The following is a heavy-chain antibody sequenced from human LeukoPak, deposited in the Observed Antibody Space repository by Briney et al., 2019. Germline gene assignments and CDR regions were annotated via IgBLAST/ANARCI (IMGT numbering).Heavy chain of an antibody. CDR2: IKQDGSEK. J-gene: IGHJ6*03. Sequence: GGSLRLSCAASGFTFSSYWMSWVRQAPGKGLEWVANIKQDGSEKYYVDFVKGRFTISRDNAKNSLYLQMNSLRAEDTAVYYCAREGSSTFRGGPVGRYYYYYMDVWGKGTTVTVSS. CDR3: AREGSSTFRGGPVGRYYYYYMDV. CDR1: GFTFSSYW. V-gene: IGHV3-7*01. D-gene: IGHD2-15*01.